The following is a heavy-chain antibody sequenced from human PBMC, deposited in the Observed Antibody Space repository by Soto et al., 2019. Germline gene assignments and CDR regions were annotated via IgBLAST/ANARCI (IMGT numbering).Heavy chain of an antibody. CDR1: GFTFSSYA. V-gene: IGHV3-23*01. J-gene: IGHJ4*02. CDR3: AGTAGGGYYPHYFDY. D-gene: IGHD3-3*01. CDR2: ISGSGGST. Sequence: GGSLRLSCAASGFTFSSYAMSWVRQAPGKGLEWVSAISGSGGSTYYADSVKGRFTISRDNSKNTLYLQMNSLRAEDTAVYYCAGTAGGGYYPHYFDYWGQGTLVTVSS.